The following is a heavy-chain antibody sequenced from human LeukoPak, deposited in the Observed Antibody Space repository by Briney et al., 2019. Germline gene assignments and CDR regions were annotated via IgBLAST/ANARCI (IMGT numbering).Heavy chain of an antibody. CDR3: AKGTYGSGSYRSFDP. CDR1: GFTFSGLA. CDR2: ISGSGGST. Sequence: GGPLRLSHSASGFTFSGLAMMWLAPAPGKGRVGWSPISGSGGSTYYADSVKGRFTISRDNSKNTLYLQMNSLRAEDTAVYYCAKGTYGSGSYRSFDPWGQGTLVTVSS. D-gene: IGHD3-10*01. J-gene: IGHJ5*02. V-gene: IGHV3-23*01.